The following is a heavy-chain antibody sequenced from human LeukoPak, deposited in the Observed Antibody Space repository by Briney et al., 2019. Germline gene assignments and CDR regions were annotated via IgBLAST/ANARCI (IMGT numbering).Heavy chain of an antibody. D-gene: IGHD6-13*01. J-gene: IGHJ3*02. CDR3: AKEQTPTRSSSWWTNDAFDI. CDR2: ISYDGSNK. V-gene: IGHV3-30*18. CDR1: GFTFSSYG. Sequence: PGRPLRLSCAASGFTFSSYGMHWVRQAPGKGLEWVAVISYDGSNKYYADSVKGRFTISRDNSKNTLYLQMNSLRAEDTAVYYCAKEQTPTRSSSWWTNDAFDIWGQGTMVTVSS.